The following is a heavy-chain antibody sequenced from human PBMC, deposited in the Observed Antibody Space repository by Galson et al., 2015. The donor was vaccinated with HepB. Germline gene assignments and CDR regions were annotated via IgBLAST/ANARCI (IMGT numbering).Heavy chain of an antibody. CDR3: VRLAELMEGMDV. Sequence: QSGAEVKKPGESLKISCEVSGYSFTHYWIAWGRQMPGKGLDWMGIIYPGDSDTRYSPSFQGQVTISADKSSRTAYLQWTSLKASDSAMYYCVRLAELMEGMDVWGQGTTVTVTS. V-gene: IGHV5-51*03. J-gene: IGHJ6*02. CDR2: IYPGDSDT. CDR1: GYSFTHYW. D-gene: IGHD1-26*01.